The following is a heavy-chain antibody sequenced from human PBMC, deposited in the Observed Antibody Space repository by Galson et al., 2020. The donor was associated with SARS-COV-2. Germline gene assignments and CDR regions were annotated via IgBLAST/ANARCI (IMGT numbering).Heavy chain of an antibody. J-gene: IGHJ5*02. CDR3: ARGGYCSGRSCSTDNWFDP. V-gene: IGHV5-51*01. CDR2: IYPGDSKT. D-gene: IGHD2-15*01. CDR1: GYSFTSYW. Sequence: GEPLKISCKGSGYSFTSYWIAWVRQMPGKGLEWMGIIYPGDSKTRYSPSFQGQVTISADKSMSTAYLQWSSLKASDTAIYFCARGGYCSGRSCSTDNWFDPWGQGTLVTVSS.